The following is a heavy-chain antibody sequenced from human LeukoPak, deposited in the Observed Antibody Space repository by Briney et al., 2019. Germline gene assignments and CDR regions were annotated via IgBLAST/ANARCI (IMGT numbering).Heavy chain of an antibody. CDR1: GYTFTSYG. Sequence: ASVKVSCKASGYTFTSYGISWVRQAPGQGLEWMGWISAYNGNRNYAQKLQGRVTMTTDTSTSTAYMELRSLRSDDTAVYYCARVTYCGGDCYSLLGYYYYYYMDVWGKGTTVTVSS. J-gene: IGHJ6*03. D-gene: IGHD2-21*02. V-gene: IGHV1-18*01. CDR3: ARVTYCGGDCYSLLGYYYYYYMDV. CDR2: ISAYNGNR.